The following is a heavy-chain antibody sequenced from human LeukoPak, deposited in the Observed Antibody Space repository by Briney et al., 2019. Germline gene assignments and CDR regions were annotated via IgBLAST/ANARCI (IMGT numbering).Heavy chain of an antibody. CDR2: IYYSGST. CDR3: ASQERDYDFWSGYQNYYYYYMDV. J-gene: IGHJ6*03. CDR1: GGSISSSSYY. Sequence: SETLSLTCTVSGGSISSSSYYRGWIRQPPGKGLEWIGSIYYSGSTYYNPSLKSRVTISVDTSKNQFSLKLSSVTAADTAVYYCASQERDYDFWSGYQNYYYYYMDVWGKGTTVTVSS. D-gene: IGHD3-3*01. V-gene: IGHV4-39*07.